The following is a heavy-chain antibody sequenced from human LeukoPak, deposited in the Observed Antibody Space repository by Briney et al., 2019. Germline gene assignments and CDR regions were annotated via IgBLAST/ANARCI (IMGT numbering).Heavy chain of an antibody. V-gene: IGHV3-48*02. Sequence: GGSLRLSCAASGFTFSSYGMHWVRQAPGKGLEWVSYITSSSSTLYYADSVKGRFTISRDNAKNSLYLQMNSLRDEDTAVYYCARGRRETGYASFDYWSQGTLVTVS. J-gene: IGHJ4*02. D-gene: IGHD2-15*01. CDR1: GFTFSSYG. CDR2: ITSSSSTL. CDR3: ARGRRETGYASFDY.